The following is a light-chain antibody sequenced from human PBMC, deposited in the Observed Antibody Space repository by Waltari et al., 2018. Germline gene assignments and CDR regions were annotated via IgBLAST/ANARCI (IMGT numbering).Light chain of an antibody. CDR2: GAS. Sequence: ETVVTQSPATLSVSPGERVTLSCRTSQTIGRSLAWYQQKPGQAPRLVIYGASIRATGIPARFRGSGSETEFALTISGLQSEDFAVYYCQQYKNWPPGTFGQGTKVEI. J-gene: IGKJ1*01. CDR1: QTIGRS. CDR3: QQYKNWPPGT. V-gene: IGKV3-15*01.